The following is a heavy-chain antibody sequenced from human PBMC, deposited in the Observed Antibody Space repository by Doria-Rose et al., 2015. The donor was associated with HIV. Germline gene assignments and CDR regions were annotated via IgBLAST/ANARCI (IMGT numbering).Heavy chain of an antibody. CDR2: IFSDDER. CDR3: ARIKSSRWYHKYYFDF. D-gene: IGHD6-13*01. Sequence: QESGPVLVKPTETLTLTCTVSGVSLSSPGMGVSWIRQPPGKALEWLANIFSDDERSYKPSRKSRLTISRGTSKSQVVLTMTDMDPVDTATYYCARIKSSRWYHKYYFDFWGQGTLVIVSA. CDR1: GVSLSSPGMG. J-gene: IGHJ4*02. V-gene: IGHV2-26*01.